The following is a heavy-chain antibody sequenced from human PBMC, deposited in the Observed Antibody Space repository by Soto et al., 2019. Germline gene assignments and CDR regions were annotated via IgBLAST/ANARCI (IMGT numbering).Heavy chain of an antibody. V-gene: IGHV1-58*02. J-gene: IGHJ4*02. D-gene: IGHD4-17*01. Sequence: SVKVSCKASGYTFTSYAMHWVRQAPGQRLEWIGWIVVGSGNTNYAQKFQERVTITRDMSTSTAYMELSSLRSEDTAVYYCAAVPSYYGDSSFAYWGQGTLVTVSS. CDR1: GYTFTSYA. CDR3: AAVPSYYGDSSFAY. CDR2: IVVGSGNT.